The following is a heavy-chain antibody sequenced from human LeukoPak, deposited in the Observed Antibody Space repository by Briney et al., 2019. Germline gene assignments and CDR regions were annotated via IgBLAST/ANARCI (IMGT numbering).Heavy chain of an antibody. V-gene: IGHV3-23*01. CDR2: ISGSGGGT. CDR1: GFTFNSYA. J-gene: IGHJ3*02. Sequence: GGSLRLSCAASGFTFNSYAMTWVRQAPGKGLEWVSAISGSGGGTYFADSVKGRFTISRDNAKNSLYLQMNSLRAEDTAVYYCARDSEGLAFDIWGQGTMVTVSS. CDR3: ARDSEGLAFDI. D-gene: IGHD3-10*01.